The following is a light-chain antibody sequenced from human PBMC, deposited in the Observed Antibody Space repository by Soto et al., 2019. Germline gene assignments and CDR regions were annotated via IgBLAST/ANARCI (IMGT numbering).Light chain of an antibody. CDR1: QSVSIN. V-gene: IGKV3-15*01. Sequence: XILMTQAPSTLSVSPGERATLSCRSSQSVSINLAWYQQKHGQAPRILIYGAHTRATGIPASFIGSGSGTEFTLTISSLQSEDFAVYYCQQYNNWPPWAFGQATKVDIK. CDR2: GAH. J-gene: IGKJ1*01. CDR3: QQYNNWPPWA.